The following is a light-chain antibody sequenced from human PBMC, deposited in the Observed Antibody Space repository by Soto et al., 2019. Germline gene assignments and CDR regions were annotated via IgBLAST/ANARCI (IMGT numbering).Light chain of an antibody. Sequence: QSALTQPASVSGSPGQSISISCTGTRSDVGGYPYVSWYQQHPGKAPNLMIYEVTNRPSGVSNRFSGSKSGSSASLTISGLQTEDEADYYCSSYTSSGALYVFGPGTKLTVL. CDR2: EVT. CDR1: RSDVGGYPY. V-gene: IGLV2-14*01. CDR3: SSYTSSGALYV. J-gene: IGLJ1*01.